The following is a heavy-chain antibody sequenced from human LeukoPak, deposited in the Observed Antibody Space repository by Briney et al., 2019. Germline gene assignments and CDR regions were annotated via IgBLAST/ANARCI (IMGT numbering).Heavy chain of an antibody. Sequence: GGSLRLSCTTSGFTFGDYAMTWVRQAPGKGLEWVGFIRSKIYGGTPEYAASGKGRFTISRDDSKGIAYLQMNSLKTEDTGVYYCTRDQTPYYWGQGTLVTVSS. CDR3: TRDQTPYY. CDR2: IRSKIYGGTP. J-gene: IGHJ4*02. V-gene: IGHV3-49*04. CDR1: GFTFGDYA.